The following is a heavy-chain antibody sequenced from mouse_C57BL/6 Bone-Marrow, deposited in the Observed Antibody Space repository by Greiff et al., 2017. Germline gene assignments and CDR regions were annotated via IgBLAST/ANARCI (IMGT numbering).Heavy chain of an antibody. J-gene: IGHJ4*01. CDR3: ARSGYDYGLYAMDY. CDR1: GYTFTSYG. Sequence: QVQLQQSGAELARPGASVKLSCKASGYTFTSYGISWVKQRTGQGLEWIGEIYPRSGNTYYNEKFKGKATLTADKSSSTAYMELRSLTSEDSAVYFCARSGYDYGLYAMDYWGQGTSVTVSS. V-gene: IGHV1-81*01. CDR2: IYPRSGNT. D-gene: IGHD2-4*01.